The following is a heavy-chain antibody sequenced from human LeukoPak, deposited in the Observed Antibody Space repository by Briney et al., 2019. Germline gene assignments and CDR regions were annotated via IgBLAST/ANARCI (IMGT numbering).Heavy chain of an antibody. CDR2: INPNSGGT. Sequence: ASVKVSCKASGYTFTGYYMHWVRQAPGQGLEWMGWINPNSGGTNYAQKFQGRDTMTRDTSISTAYMELSRLRSDDTAVYYCARVTAAAAEYFQHWGQGTLVTVSS. V-gene: IGHV1-2*02. CDR3: ARVTAAAAEYFQH. J-gene: IGHJ1*01. D-gene: IGHD6-13*01. CDR1: GYTFTGYY.